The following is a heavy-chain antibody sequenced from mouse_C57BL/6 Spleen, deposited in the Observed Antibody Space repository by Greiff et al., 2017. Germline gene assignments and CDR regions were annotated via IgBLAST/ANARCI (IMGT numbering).Heavy chain of an antibody. CDR3: ARDGYWNMDY. Sequence: EVKLVESGGGLVKPGGSLKLSCAASGFTFSSYAMSWVRQTPEKRLEWVATISDGGSYTYYPDNVKGRFTISRDNAKNNLYLQMSHLKSEDTAMYYCARDGYWNMDYWGQGTSVTVSS. CDR2: ISDGGSYT. V-gene: IGHV5-4*01. CDR1: GFTFSSYA. J-gene: IGHJ4*01. D-gene: IGHD2-3*01.